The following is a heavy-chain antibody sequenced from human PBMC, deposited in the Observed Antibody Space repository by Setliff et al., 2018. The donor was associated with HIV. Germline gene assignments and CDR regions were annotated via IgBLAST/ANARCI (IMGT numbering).Heavy chain of an antibody. CDR3: GRRPVYYTSGSYYNDDTPDM. CDR1: GGYISSSSYY. J-gene: IGHJ3*02. D-gene: IGHD3-10*01. V-gene: IGHV4-39*02. Sequence: KPSETLSLTCTVSGGYISSSSYYWGWIRQPPGKGLEWIGSIFHSGSANYNPSLKSRVTISVDTSKNFFSLTLTSVTSADTAVYYCGRRPVYYTSGSYYNDDTPDMWCQGTLVTVSS. CDR2: IFHSGSA.